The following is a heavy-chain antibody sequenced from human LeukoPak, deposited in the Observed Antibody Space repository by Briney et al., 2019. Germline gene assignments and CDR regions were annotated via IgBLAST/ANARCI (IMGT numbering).Heavy chain of an antibody. J-gene: IGHJ4*02. CDR1: GFTFSSYE. V-gene: IGHV3-48*03. D-gene: IGHD4-17*01. Sequence: QPGGSLRLSCAASGFTFSSYEMNWVRQAPGKGLEWVSYISSSDNTIYYADSVKGRFTISRDNAKNSLYLQMNSLRAEDTAVYYCARRTTVITDDYWGQGTLVTVSA. CDR2: ISSSDNTI. CDR3: ARRTTVITDDY.